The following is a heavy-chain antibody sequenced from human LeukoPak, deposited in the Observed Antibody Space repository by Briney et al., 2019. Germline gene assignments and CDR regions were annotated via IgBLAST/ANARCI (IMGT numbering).Heavy chain of an antibody. J-gene: IGHJ3*02. V-gene: IGHV3-21*01. CDR3: AREVQDAFHI. Sequence: PGGSLRLSCAASGFTFSTYSINWGRQATGKGLEWVSSISSGSTYIYYADSVKGRFTSSRYNAKNSLYLQMNSLRAEDTAVYYCAREVQDAFHIWGQGTMVIVSS. CDR1: GFTFSTYS. CDR2: ISSGSTYI.